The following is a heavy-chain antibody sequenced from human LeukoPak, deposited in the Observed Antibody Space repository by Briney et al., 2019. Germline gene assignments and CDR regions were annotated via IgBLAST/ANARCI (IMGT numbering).Heavy chain of an antibody. CDR2: IYYSGST. J-gene: IGHJ4*02. CDR3: ARGSPIAAAGPFDF. Sequence: SETLSLTCNVSGGSISVSSYYWGWIRQPPWKGLEWIGSIYYSGSTDCNPSLKSRVTISVDTSKNQLYLRVSSVTAADTAVYYCARGSPIAAAGPFDFWGQGTLVTVSS. CDR1: GGSISVSSYY. D-gene: IGHD6-13*01. V-gene: IGHV4-39*07.